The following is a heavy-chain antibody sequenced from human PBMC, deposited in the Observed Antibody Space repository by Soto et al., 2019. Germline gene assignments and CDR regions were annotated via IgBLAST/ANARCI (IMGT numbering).Heavy chain of an antibody. CDR3: AKDLIAAAAPDKTDY. Sequence: GGSLRLSCAASGFTFSSYAMSWVRQAPGKGLEWVSAISGSGGSTYYADSVKGRFTISRDNSKNTLYLQMNSLRAEDTAVDYCAKDLIAAAAPDKTDYWGQGTLVTVSS. V-gene: IGHV3-23*01. D-gene: IGHD6-13*01. CDR1: GFTFSSYA. J-gene: IGHJ4*02. CDR2: ISGSGGST.